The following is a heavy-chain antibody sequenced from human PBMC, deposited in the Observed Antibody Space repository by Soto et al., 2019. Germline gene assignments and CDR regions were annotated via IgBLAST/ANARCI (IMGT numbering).Heavy chain of an antibody. CDR2: IIPIFGTA. CDR1: GGTFSRYA. J-gene: IGHJ5*02. CDR3: ARWGLFGSRSGSYRDRFDP. D-gene: IGHD3-10*01. Sequence: SVKVSCKASGGTFSRYAISWVRQAPGQGLEWKGGIIPIFGTANYAQKFQGRVTITADESTSTAYMELSSLRSEDTAVYYCARWGLFGSRSGSYRDRFDPWGQGTLVTVSS. V-gene: IGHV1-69*13.